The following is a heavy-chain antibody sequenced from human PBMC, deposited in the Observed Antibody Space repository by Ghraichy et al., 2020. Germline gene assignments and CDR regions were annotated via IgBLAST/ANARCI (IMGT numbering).Heavy chain of an antibody. CDR2: IKSDGSST. CDR3: ARGEMATVY. Sequence: GESLKISCAASGFTFSSYWMHWVRQAPGKGLVWVSRIKSDGSSTGYADSVKGRFTISRDNAKNTLYLQMNSLRAEDTAVYYCARGEMATVYWGQGTLVTVSS. V-gene: IGHV3-74*01. J-gene: IGHJ4*02. CDR1: GFTFSSYW. D-gene: IGHD5-24*01.